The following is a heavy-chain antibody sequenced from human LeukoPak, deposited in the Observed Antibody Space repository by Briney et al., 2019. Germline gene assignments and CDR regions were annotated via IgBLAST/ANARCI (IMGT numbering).Heavy chain of an antibody. CDR2: ISGSGGST. CDR1: GFTFSSYA. J-gene: IGHJ4*02. D-gene: IGHD6-13*01. Sequence: GGSLRLSCAASGFTFSSYAMSWVRQAPGKGLEWVSAISGSGGSTYYAGSVKGRFTISRDNSKNTLYLQMNSLRAEDTAVYYCAKSPGTMYSSSWYFFDYWGQGTLVTVSS. V-gene: IGHV3-23*01. CDR3: AKSPGTMYSSSWYFFDY.